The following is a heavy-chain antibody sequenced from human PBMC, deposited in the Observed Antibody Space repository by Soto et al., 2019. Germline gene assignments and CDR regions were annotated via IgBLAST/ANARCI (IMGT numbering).Heavy chain of an antibody. V-gene: IGHV1-69*13. CDR2: IIPIFGTA. J-gene: IGHJ4*02. Sequence: SVKVSCKASGGTFSSYAISWVRQAPGQGLEWMGGIIPIFGTANYAQKFQGRVTITADESTSTAYMELSSLRSEDTAVYYCARVGTATYGDYDFAYWGQGTLVTVSS. D-gene: IGHD4-17*01. CDR1: GGTFSSYA. CDR3: ARVGTATYGDYDFAY.